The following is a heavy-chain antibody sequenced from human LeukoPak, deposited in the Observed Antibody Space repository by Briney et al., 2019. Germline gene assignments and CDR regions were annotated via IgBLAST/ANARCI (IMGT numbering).Heavy chain of an antibody. CDR3: AREGAAAEDVNWFNP. V-gene: IGHV1-2*02. D-gene: IGHD6-25*01. J-gene: IGHJ5*02. CDR1: GYTFTGYY. Sequence: ASVKVSCKASGYTFTGYYMHWVRQAPGQGLEWMGWINPNSGGTHYAQKFQDRVTMTRDTSISTAYMELNSLRSDDTAVYYCAREGAAAEDVNWFNPWGQGTLVTVSS. CDR2: INPNSGGT.